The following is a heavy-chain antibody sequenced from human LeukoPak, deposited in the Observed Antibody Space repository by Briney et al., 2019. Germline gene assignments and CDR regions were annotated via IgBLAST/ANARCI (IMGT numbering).Heavy chain of an antibody. CDR1: GYTFTGYY. CDR3: ARQPDYYYYYMDV. V-gene: IGHV1-2*02. D-gene: IGHD1-14*01. CDR2: INPNSGGT. Sequence: GASVKVSCKASGYTFTGYYMHWVRQAPGQGLEWMGWINPNSGGTNYAQKFQGSVTMTRDTSISTAYMELSRLRSDDTAVYYCARQPDYYYYYMDVWGKGTTVTVSS. J-gene: IGHJ6*03.